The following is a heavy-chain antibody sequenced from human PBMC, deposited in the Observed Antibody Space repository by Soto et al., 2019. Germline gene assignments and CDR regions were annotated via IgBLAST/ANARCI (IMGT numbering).Heavy chain of an antibody. CDR3: ARLSAVYGSGPSTMDV. CDR1: GGSISSSSYY. Sequence: SETLSLTCTVSGGSISSSSYYWGWIRQPPGKGLEWIGSIYYSGSTYYNPSLKSRVTISVDTSKNQFSLKLSSVTAADTAVYYCARLSAVYGSGPSTMDVWGKGTTVTVSS. V-gene: IGHV4-39*01. D-gene: IGHD3-10*01. CDR2: IYYSGST. J-gene: IGHJ6*04.